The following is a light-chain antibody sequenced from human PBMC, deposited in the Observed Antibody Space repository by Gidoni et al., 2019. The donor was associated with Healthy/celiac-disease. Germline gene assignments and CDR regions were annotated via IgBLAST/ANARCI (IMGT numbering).Light chain of an antibody. V-gene: IGKV1-5*01. CDR3: QQYNSYSYT. J-gene: IGKJ2*01. CDR1: QSMSSR. CDR2: DAS. Sequence: DTQMPQSPSTLSASVGDRVTITRRASQSMSSRLGWYQQKPGKAPKLLIYDASSLESGVPSRFSGSGSGTEFTLTISSLQPDDFATYYCQQYNSYSYTFGQGTKLEI.